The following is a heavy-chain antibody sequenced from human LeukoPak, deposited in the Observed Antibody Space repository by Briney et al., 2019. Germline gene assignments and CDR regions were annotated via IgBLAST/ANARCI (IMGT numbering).Heavy chain of an antibody. D-gene: IGHD5-18*01. CDR1: GGSFSGYY. Sequence: SETLTLTCAVYGGSFSGYYWSWLRQPPGKGLEWIGEINHSGSTNYNPSLKSRVTISVDTSKNQFSLKLSSVTASDTAVYYCARGEQLWSDRGFGYWGQGTLVTVSS. J-gene: IGHJ4*02. CDR3: ARGEQLWSDRGFGY. V-gene: IGHV4-34*01. CDR2: INHSGST.